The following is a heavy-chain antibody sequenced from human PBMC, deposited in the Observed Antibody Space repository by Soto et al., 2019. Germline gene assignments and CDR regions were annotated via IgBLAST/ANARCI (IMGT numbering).Heavy chain of an antibody. CDR3: ARHRVYRNSSGTLVMDV. CDR2: TFYSGNT. CDR1: GASMTKNNHY. D-gene: IGHD1-1*01. V-gene: IGHV4-39*01. J-gene: IGHJ6*04. Sequence: SETLSLTCTVSGASMTKNNHYWAWIRQPPGKGLEWIATTFYSGNTYYNPSLKSRVAVSVDTSNSQFSLKLSSVTAADSAVYYCARHRVYRNSSGTLVMDVWAKG.